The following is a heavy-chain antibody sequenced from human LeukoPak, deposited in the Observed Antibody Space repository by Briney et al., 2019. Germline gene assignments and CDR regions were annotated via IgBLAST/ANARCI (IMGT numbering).Heavy chain of an antibody. CDR3: ARVGRVVPAAKRAPWSPDY. Sequence: PGGSLRLSCAASGFTFSSYWMHWVRQAPGKGLVWVSRINTDGSSTSYADSVKGRFTISRDNAKNTLYLQMNSLRAEDTAVYYCARVGRVVPAAKRAPWSPDYWGQGTLVTVSS. J-gene: IGHJ4*02. D-gene: IGHD2-2*01. CDR2: INTDGSST. CDR1: GFTFSSYW. V-gene: IGHV3-74*01.